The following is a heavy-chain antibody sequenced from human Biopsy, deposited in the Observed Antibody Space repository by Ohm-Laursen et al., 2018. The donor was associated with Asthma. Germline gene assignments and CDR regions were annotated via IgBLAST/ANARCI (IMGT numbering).Heavy chain of an antibody. J-gene: IGHJ4*02. CDR2: ISYDGNHK. D-gene: IGHD5-12*01. V-gene: IGHV3-30*18. CDR3: AKRRGYSGHDDDY. Sequence: LSLTCAASGFMFRSFGMHWVRPAPGKGLEWVAVISYDGNHKLYEDSVKGRFTISRDNSKNTLYLQTNSLRTEDTAVYYCAKRRGYSGHDDDYWGQGTLVIVSS. CDR1: GFMFRSFG.